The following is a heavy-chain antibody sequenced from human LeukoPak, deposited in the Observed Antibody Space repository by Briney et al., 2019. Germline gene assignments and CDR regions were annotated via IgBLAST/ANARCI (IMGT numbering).Heavy chain of an antibody. CDR3: ARARWPDHAYYYMDV. J-gene: IGHJ6*03. CDR2: ISSSGSTI. CDR1: GFTFSDYN. D-gene: IGHD1-14*01. V-gene: IGHV3-11*01. Sequence: GGSLRLSCAASGFTFSDYNMSWIRQAPGKGLEWVSYISSSGSTIYYADSVKGRFTISRDNAKNSLYLQMNSLRAEDTAVYYCARARWPDHAYYYMDVWGKGTTVTVSS.